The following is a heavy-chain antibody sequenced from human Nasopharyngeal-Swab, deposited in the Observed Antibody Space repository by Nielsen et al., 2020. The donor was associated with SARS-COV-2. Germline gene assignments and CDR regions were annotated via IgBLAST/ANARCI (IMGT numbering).Heavy chain of an antibody. Sequence: GESLKISCAASGLSYTNYWTSLVRQAPGQGLEWVASINQDGSEKYFVDSVKGRFTISRDNAKNSVHLEMNNLRAEDTAVYYCARGSEWFDPWGQGTLVTVSS. CDR1: GLSYTNYW. V-gene: IGHV3-7*01. J-gene: IGHJ5*02. CDR3: ARGSEWFDP. CDR2: INQDGSEK.